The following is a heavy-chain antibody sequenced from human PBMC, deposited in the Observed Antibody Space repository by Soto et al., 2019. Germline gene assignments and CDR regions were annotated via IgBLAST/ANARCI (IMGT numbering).Heavy chain of an antibody. CDR1: GFTFSSYG. Sequence: QVQLVESGGGVVQPGRSLRLSCAASGFTFSSYGMHWVRQAPGKGLEWVAVISYDGSNKYYADSVKGRFTISRDNSKNPLYLEMNSLGAEETAVYYRAKGQGDGYHPYFDYWGQGTLVTVSS. CDR3: AKGQGDGYHPYFDY. CDR2: ISYDGSNK. J-gene: IGHJ4*02. D-gene: IGHD5-12*01. V-gene: IGHV3-30*18.